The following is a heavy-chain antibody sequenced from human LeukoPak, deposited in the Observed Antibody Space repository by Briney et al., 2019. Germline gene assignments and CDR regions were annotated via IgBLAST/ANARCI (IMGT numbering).Heavy chain of an antibody. J-gene: IGHJ5*02. CDR1: GFTFDDYA. V-gene: IGHV3-9*01. CDR2: ISWNSGSI. Sequence: GGSLRLSCAASGFTFDDYAMHWVRHAPGKGLEWVSGISWNSGSIGYADSVKGRFTISRDNAKNSLYLQVNSLRAEDTALYYCARPHCSSTDCHPPEWFDPWGQGTLVTVSS. CDR3: ARPHCSSTDCHPPEWFDP. D-gene: IGHD2-2*01.